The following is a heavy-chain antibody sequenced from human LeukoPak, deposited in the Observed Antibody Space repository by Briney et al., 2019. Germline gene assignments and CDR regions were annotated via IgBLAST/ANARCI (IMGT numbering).Heavy chain of an antibody. CDR1: GFTFSSYA. D-gene: IGHD1-1*01. V-gene: IGHV3-23*01. Sequence: GGSLRLSCAASGFTFSSYAMSWVRQAPGKGLEWVSAISGSGGSTYYADSVMGRFTISRDNSKNTLYLQMNSLRAEDTAVYYCVRDSRTGVDYWGQGTLVTVSS. J-gene: IGHJ4*02. CDR3: VRDSRTGVDY. CDR2: ISGSGGST.